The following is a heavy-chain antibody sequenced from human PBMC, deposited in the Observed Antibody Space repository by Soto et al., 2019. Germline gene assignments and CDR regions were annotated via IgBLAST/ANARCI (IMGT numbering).Heavy chain of an antibody. Sequence: PSETLSLTCAVYGGSFSGYYWSWIRQPPGKGLEWIGEINHSGSTNYNPSLKSRVTISVDTSKNQFSLKLSSVTAADTAVYYCARSLEDGDYCFDYWGQGTLVTVSS. J-gene: IGHJ4*02. D-gene: IGHD4-17*01. V-gene: IGHV4-34*01. CDR1: GGSFSGYY. CDR2: INHSGST. CDR3: ARSLEDGDYCFDY.